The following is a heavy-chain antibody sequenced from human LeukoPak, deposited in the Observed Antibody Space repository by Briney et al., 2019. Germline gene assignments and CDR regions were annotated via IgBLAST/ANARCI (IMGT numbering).Heavy chain of an antibody. Sequence: SETLSLTCTVSGDSISSYYWSWIRQPPGKGLEWIGYIYYSGRTNYNPSLKSRVTISVDTSKDQFSLKLSSVTAADTAVYYCAREGTVAGNWYFDLWGRGTLVTVSS. CDR3: AREGTVAGNWYFDL. V-gene: IGHV4-59*01. D-gene: IGHD6-19*01. J-gene: IGHJ2*01. CDR2: IYYSGRT. CDR1: GDSISSYY.